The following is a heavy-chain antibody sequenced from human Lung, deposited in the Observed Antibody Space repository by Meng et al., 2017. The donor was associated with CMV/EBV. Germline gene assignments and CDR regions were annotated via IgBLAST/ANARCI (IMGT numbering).Heavy chain of an antibody. CDR3: ARVEVGITSGDY. D-gene: IGHD1-26*01. Sequence: AQLVRSGGEVSKPGASSKVSSKASGYTFTNYGITWVPQAPGQGLEWMGWISAYNGNTNYAQTLQGRLTMTTDTSTSTAYMELRSLRSDDTAVYYCARVEVGITSGDYWGQGTLVTVSS. V-gene: IGHV1-18*01. CDR1: GYTFTNYG. J-gene: IGHJ4*02. CDR2: ISAYNGNT.